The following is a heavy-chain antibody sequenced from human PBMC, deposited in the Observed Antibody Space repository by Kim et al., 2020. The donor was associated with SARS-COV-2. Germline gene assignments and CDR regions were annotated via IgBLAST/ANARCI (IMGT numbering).Heavy chain of an antibody. CDR2: ISSSSSYI. CDR3: ARDLTRGGYQVGAFDI. D-gene: IGHD2-15*01. V-gene: IGHV3-21*01. J-gene: IGHJ3*02. Sequence: GGSLRLSCAASGFTFSSYSMNWVRQAPGKGLEWVSSISSSSSYIYYADSVKGRFTISRDNAKNSLYLQMNSLRAEDTAVYYCARDLTRGGYQVGAFDIWGQGTMVTVSS. CDR1: GFTFSSYS.